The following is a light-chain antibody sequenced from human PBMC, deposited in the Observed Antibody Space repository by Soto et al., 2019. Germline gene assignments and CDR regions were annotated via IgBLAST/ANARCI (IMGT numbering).Light chain of an antibody. CDR3: QKYNSAPE. CDR1: QGISSY. CDR2: DAS. Sequence: IQLTQSPSSLSASVGDRVTITCRASQGISSYLGWYQQKPGKAPNLLIYDASTLHSGVPSRFSGGGSGTDFTLTISSLQPEDFATYYCQKYNSAPEFGQGTKVEIK. J-gene: IGKJ1*01. V-gene: IGKV1-9*01.